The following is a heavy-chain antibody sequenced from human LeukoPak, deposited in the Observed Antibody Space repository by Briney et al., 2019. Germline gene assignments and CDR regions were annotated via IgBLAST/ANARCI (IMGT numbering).Heavy chain of an antibody. J-gene: IGHJ4*02. Sequence: PGGSLRLSWAASWLKFSSHAMRWVRQAPGKGLEWVSAIGGSGGRTYYADSVKGRFTISRDNSKNTLYLQMNRLRAEDTALYYFTKEALREGYNVGYFVYWGEGTLVTVSS. CDR2: IGGSGGRT. CDR1: WLKFSSHA. CDR3: TKEALREGYNVGYFVY. V-gene: IGHV3-23*01. D-gene: IGHD1-14*01.